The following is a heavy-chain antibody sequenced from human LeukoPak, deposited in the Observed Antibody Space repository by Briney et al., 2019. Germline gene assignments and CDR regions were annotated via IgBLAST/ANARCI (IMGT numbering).Heavy chain of an antibody. V-gene: IGHV4-34*01. D-gene: IGHD3-3*01. J-gene: IGHJ5*02. CDR3: ARGGSRPRFLEVNWFDP. CDR1: GGSFSGYY. CDR2: INHSGSN. Sequence: SETLSLTCAVYGGSFSGYYWSWIRQPPGKGLEWIGEINHSGSNNYNPSLKSRVTISVDTSKNQFSLKLSSVTAADTAVYYCARGGSRPRFLEVNWFDPWGQGTLVTVSS.